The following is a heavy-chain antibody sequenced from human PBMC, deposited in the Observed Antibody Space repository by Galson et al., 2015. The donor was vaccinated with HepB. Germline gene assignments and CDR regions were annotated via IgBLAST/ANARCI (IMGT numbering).Heavy chain of an antibody. CDR1: GYTFTSYY. V-gene: IGHV1-46*01. D-gene: IGHD1-1*01. J-gene: IGHJ4*02. CDR2: INPSGGST. CDR3: TRGGWNDLRADY. Sequence: SVKVSCKASGYTFTSYYMHWVRQAPGQGLEWMGIINPSGGSTSYAQKFQGRVTMTRDTSITTAYMELSSLRSDDTAVYYCTRGGWNDLRADYWGQGTLVTVSS.